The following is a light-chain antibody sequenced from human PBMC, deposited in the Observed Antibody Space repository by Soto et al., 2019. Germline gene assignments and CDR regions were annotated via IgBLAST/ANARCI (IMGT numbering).Light chain of an antibody. CDR2: AAS. CDR3: KRLNSYPFT. V-gene: IGKV1-9*01. Sequence: DIQLTQSPSFLSASVGDRVTITCRASQGLSSDLAWYQQKPGKAPKLLIYAASTLQSGVPSRFGGSGSGTEFTLTISSLQPEDFATYYCKRLNSYPFTFGQGTRLEIK. CDR1: QGLSSD. J-gene: IGKJ5*01.